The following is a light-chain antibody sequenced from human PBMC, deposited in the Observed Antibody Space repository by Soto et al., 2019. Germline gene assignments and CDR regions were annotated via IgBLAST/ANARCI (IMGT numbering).Light chain of an antibody. J-gene: IGKJ4*01. CDR1: QDIRIY. CDR3: HQSLNLALS. CDR2: DAS. V-gene: IGKV1-33*01. Sequence: DIQMTQSPSSLSASLGDRVTLTCRASQDIRIYLNWLQQKPGKAPRPLIYDASNLIAGVPSRFTGGGSGTDFNLTINGLQPVDVGTYYCHQSLNLALSFRGGTRVEIK.